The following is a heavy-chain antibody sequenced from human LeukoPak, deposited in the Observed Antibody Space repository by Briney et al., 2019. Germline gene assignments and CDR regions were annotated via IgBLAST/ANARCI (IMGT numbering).Heavy chain of an antibody. CDR1: GFTFSTYT. J-gene: IGHJ6*03. CDR2: IKQDGSEK. Sequence: PGGSLRLSXAASGFTFSTYTMNWVRQAPGKGLEWVANIKQDGSEKYYVDSVKGRFTISRDNAKNSLYLQMNSLRAEDTAVYYCARVETDSWSGYYHTYYYYYMDVWGKGTTVTVSS. V-gene: IGHV3-7*01. CDR3: ARVETDSWSGYYHTYYYYYMDV. D-gene: IGHD3-3*01.